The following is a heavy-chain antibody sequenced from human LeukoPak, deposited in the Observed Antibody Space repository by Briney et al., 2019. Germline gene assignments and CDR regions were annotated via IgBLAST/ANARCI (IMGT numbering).Heavy chain of an antibody. CDR1: GGSISSYY. CDR2: IYYSGST. D-gene: IGHD3-10*01. CDR3: ARGCLGDHYGSGSYCFDY. V-gene: IGHV4-59*01. Sequence: SETLSLTCTVSGGSISSYYWSWIRQPPGKGLEWIGYIYYSGSTNYNPSLKSRVTISVDTSKNQFSLKLSSVTAADTAVYYCARGCLGDHYGSGSYCFDYWGQGTLVTVSS. J-gene: IGHJ4*02.